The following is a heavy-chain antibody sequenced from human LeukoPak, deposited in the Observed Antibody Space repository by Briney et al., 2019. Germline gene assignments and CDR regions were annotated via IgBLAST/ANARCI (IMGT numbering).Heavy chain of an antibody. CDR3: GRDWKLDY. V-gene: IGHV3-23*01. CDR2: IGDNGGDT. D-gene: IGHD4-23*01. J-gene: IGHJ4*02. CDR1: GFTFSSYA. Sequence: GGSLRLSCAASGFTFSSYAMSWVRQAPGKGLEWVSAIGDNGGDTKYAVSVKGRFTISRDNSRSALYLQMNTLRVEDTAIYYCGRDWKLDYWGQGTLVTVSS.